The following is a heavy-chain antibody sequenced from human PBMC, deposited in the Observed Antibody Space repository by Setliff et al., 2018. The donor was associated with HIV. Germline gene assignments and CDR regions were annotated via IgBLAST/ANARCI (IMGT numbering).Heavy chain of an antibody. CDR2: INWNSGTI. Sequence: GGSLRLSCAASGSTFDDYAVHWGRQAPGKGMEWVSGINWNSGTIAYADFVKGRFTISRDNTKNFLFLEMTNLISEDTALYFCSKDYGDGHNWGAFDISGQGTMVTVSS. CDR1: GSTFDDYA. CDR3: SKDYGDGHNWGAFDI. D-gene: IGHD1-1*01. V-gene: IGHV3-9*01. J-gene: IGHJ3*02.